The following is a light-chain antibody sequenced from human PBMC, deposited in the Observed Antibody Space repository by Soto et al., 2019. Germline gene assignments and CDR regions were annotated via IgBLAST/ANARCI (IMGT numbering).Light chain of an antibody. CDR2: EVS. V-gene: IGLV2-14*01. Sequence: QSVLTQPASVSGSPGQSITISCTGTSSDVGGYNHVSWYQQHPGKAPKLMIYEVSNRPSGVSNRFSGSKSGNTASLTISGLQAEDEADYYCSSYTSSSNYVFGTGTKLTVL. J-gene: IGLJ1*01. CDR3: SSYTSSSNYV. CDR1: SSDVGGYNH.